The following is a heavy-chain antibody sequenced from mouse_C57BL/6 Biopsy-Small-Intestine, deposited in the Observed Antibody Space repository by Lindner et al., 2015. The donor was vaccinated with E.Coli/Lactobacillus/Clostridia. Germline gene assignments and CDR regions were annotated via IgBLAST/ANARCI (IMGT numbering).Heavy chain of an antibody. D-gene: IGHD2-5*01. CDR3: ARDHYSNPFAY. CDR2: IYPNTGGT. J-gene: IGHJ3*01. CDR1: GYSFTYYY. Sequence: VQLQESGPELVKPGASVKISCKASGYSFTYYYMHWVKQSPETSLEWIGEIYPNTGGTTYNQKFKAKATLTVDKSSSTSYMQLKNLTSEDSAVYYCARDHYSNPFAYWGQGTLVTVSA. V-gene: IGHV1-42*01.